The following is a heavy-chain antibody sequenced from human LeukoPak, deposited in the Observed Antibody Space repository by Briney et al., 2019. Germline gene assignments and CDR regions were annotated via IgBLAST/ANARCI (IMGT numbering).Heavy chain of an antibody. Sequence: PSQTLSLTCTVSGSSISSGDYYWSWIRQPPGKGLEWIGYIYYSGSTYYNPSLKSRVTISVDTSKNQFSLKLSSVTAADTAVYYCARVGFCTNGVCYLYYYYMDVWGKGTTVTVSS. V-gene: IGHV4-30-4*08. D-gene: IGHD2-8*01. CDR1: GSSISSGDYY. CDR3: ARVGFCTNGVCYLYYYYMDV. CDR2: IYYSGST. J-gene: IGHJ6*03.